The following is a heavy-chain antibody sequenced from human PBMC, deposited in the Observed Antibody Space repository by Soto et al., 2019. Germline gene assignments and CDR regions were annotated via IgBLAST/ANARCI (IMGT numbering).Heavy chain of an antibody. J-gene: IGHJ6*02. CDR3: AQPAVTVTLYYGMDV. V-gene: IGHV3-30*03. Sequence: QVQLVESGGGVVQPGRSLRLSCAASGFTFSSYGMHWVRQAPGKGLEWVAVISYDGSNEYYADSVKGRFTLSRDISKNTLYLQMNSLRAEDTAVYSCAQPAVTVTLYYGMDVWGQGTTVTVSS. D-gene: IGHD4-17*01. CDR2: ISYDGSNE. CDR1: GFTFSSYG.